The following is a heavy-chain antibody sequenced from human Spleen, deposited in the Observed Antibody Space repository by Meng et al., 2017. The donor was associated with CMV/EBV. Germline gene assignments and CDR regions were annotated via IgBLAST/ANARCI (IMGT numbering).Heavy chain of an antibody. CDR2: IYYSGST. V-gene: IGHV4-30-4*01. J-gene: IGHJ4*02. Sequence: VSGGSISSGGYYWRWIRQPPGKGLEWIGYIYYSGSTYYNPSLKSRVTISVDTSKNQFSLKLSSVTAADTAVYYCARAYMVRGVLDYWGQGTLVTVSS. CDR1: GGSISSGGYY. D-gene: IGHD3-10*01. CDR3: ARAYMVRGVLDY.